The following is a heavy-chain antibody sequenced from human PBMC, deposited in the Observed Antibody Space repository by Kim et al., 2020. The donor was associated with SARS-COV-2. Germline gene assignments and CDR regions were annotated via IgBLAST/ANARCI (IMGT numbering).Heavy chain of an antibody. CDR2: IYYTGAT. CDR3: ARVRGGRLLFDV. CDR1: GDSLDGNY. D-gene: IGHD3-10*01. J-gene: IGHJ4*02. V-gene: IGHV4-59*01. Sequence: SETLSLTCTVSGDSLDGNYWGWIRQPPGKGLEWIGYIYYTGATNYNRSLTSRVSISIDTSKNQFSLKLRFVTAADTAVYYCARVRGGRLLFDVWGQGTLVTVS.